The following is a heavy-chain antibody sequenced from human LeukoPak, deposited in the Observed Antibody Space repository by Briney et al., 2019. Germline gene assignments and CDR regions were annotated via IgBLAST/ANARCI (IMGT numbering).Heavy chain of an antibody. CDR2: ISEDGNNE. CDR1: GFTFSTSV. Sequence: GKSLRLSCAASGFTFSTSVMHWVRQAPGKGLEWVAIISEDGNNEAYADSVKGRFTIFRDNSKNTLSLQMNSLTAEDTAVYYCAKDRGTIFNVLNYYFDHWGQGALVIVSS. J-gene: IGHJ4*02. CDR3: AKDRGTIFNVLNYYFDH. V-gene: IGHV3-30*01. D-gene: IGHD3-3*01.